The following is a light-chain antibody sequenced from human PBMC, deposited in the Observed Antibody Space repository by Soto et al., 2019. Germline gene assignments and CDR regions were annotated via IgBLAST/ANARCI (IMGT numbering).Light chain of an antibody. CDR3: QSYDSSLSGPV. CDR2: GNS. V-gene: IGLV1-40*01. Sequence: QSVLTQPPSVSGAPGQRVTISCTGGSSNIGAGYDVHWYQQLPGTAPKLLIYGNSNRPSEVPDRFSGSKSGTSASLAITGLQAEDEADYYCQSYDSSLSGPVFGTGTKVTVL. CDR1: SSNIGAGYD. J-gene: IGLJ1*01.